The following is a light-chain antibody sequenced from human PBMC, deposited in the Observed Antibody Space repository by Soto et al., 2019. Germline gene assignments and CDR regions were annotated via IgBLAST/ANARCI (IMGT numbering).Light chain of an antibody. CDR3: QQYYNLPFT. V-gene: IGKV1-33*01. CDR1: QDITNY. Sequence: DIHITHSPSSLSASVVDRFTITCLSSQDITNYLNWYQQKPGKAPKLLIYDASTLETGVPSRFSGSGSGTDFTFTISSLQPEDIATYYCQQYYNLPFTFGHGTKVDIK. J-gene: IGKJ3*01. CDR2: DAS.